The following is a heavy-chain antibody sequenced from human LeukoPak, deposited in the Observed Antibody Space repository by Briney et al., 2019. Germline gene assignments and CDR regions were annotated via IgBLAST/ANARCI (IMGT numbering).Heavy chain of an antibody. CDR2: IIPIFGTA. J-gene: IGHJ4*02. Sequence: SVKLSCKASGGTFSSYAISWVRQAPGQGLEWMGGIIPIFGTANYAQKFQGRVTITADESTSTAYMELSSLRSEDTAVYYCARGIAVADYFGYWGQGTLVTVSS. D-gene: IGHD6-19*01. CDR1: GGTFSSYA. V-gene: IGHV1-69*01. CDR3: ARGIAVADYFGY.